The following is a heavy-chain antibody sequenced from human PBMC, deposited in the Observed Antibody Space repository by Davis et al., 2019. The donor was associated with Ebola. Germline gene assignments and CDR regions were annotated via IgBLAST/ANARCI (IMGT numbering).Heavy chain of an antibody. J-gene: IGHJ6*04. CDR2: ISAYNGNT. D-gene: IGHD1-7*01. CDR1: GYTFTSYG. V-gene: IGHV1-18*01. CDR3: AREKALELRWDYYYYGMDV. Sequence: ASVKVSCKASGYTFTSYGISWVRQAPGQGLEWLGWISAYNGNTNYAQKLQGRVTMTTDTSTSTAYMELRSLRSDDTAVYYCAREKALELRWDYYYYGMDVWGKGTTVTVSS.